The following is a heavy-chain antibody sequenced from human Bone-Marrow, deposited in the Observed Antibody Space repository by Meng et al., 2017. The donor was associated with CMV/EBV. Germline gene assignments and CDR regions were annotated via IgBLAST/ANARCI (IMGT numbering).Heavy chain of an antibody. D-gene: IGHD2-8*01. V-gene: IGHV1-2*02. CDR2: INPNSGGT. Sequence: ASVKVSCKASGYTFTGYYMHWVRQAPGQGLEWMGWINPNSGGTNYAQKFQGRVTMTRDTSISTAYMELSRLRSDDTAVYYCARVYCTNGVCYTGHDYWGQGTRVTFSS. J-gene: IGHJ4*02. CDR3: ARVYCTNGVCYTGHDY. CDR1: GYTFTGYY.